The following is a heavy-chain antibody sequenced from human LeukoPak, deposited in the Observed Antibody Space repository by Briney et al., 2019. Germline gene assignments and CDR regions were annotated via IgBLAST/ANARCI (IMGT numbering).Heavy chain of an antibody. J-gene: IGHJ4*02. CDR1: DDSITMYY. D-gene: IGHD1-26*01. Sequence: PSETLSLTCSVSDDSITMYYWTWIRQPPGKGLEWIGYVDHTGSTNFNPSLNGRVSISRDTTNNLFSLRLRSVTAADTAVYYCVRGVGGEYFYFDRWGQGALITVSA. CDR2: VDHTGST. V-gene: IGHV4-59*01. CDR3: VRGVGGEYFYFDR.